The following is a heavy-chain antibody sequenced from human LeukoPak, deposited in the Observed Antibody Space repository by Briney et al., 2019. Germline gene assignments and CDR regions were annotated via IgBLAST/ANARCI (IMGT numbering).Heavy chain of an antibody. D-gene: IGHD1-26*01. V-gene: IGHV1-8*03. J-gene: IGHJ3*02. CDR3: ARGWEPYNDAFDI. Sequence: ASVKVSCKASEYTFTSYDINWVRQATGQGLEWMGWMNPNSGNTGYAQKFQGRVTITRNTSINTAYMELSSLRSEDTAVYYCARGWEPYNDAFDIWGQGTMVTVSS. CDR1: EYTFTSYD. CDR2: MNPNSGNT.